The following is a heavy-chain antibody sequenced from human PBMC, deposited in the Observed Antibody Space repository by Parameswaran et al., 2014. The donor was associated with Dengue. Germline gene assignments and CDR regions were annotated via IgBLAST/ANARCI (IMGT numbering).Heavy chain of an antibody. CDR2: ISSSGSTI. Sequence: VRQAPGKGLEWVSYISSSGSTIYYADSVKGRFTISRDNAKNSLYLQMNSLRAEDTAVYYCARELVRRRYDFWSGYRYYYGMDVWGQGTTVTVSS. J-gene: IGHJ6*02. V-gene: IGHV3-48*03. D-gene: IGHD3-3*01. CDR3: ARELVRRRYDFWSGYRYYYGMDV.